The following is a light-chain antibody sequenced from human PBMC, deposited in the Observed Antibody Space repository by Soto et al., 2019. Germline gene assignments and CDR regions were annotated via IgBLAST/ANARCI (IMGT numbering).Light chain of an antibody. CDR3: VQHNSYPWT. V-gene: IGKV1-17*01. Sequence: DIQMTQSPSSLSASVGDRVIITCRASQGIRNDLSWYQQKPGKAPNRLIYAASSLQSGVPSRFSGSGSGTEFTLTISSLQPEDFATYYCVQHNSYPWTFGPGTKVDI. J-gene: IGKJ1*01. CDR2: AAS. CDR1: QGIRND.